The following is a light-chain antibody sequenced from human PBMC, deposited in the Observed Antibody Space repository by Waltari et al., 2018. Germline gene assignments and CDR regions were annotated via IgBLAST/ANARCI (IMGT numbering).Light chain of an antibody. Sequence: AIRMTQSPSSLSASTGDKITITCRASQGIRSYLGWYQQKPGKAPKLLVYAATSLQTGVPSRFSASGSGTDFSLTISNLQSEDFAIYHCQQYYSYPRTFGQGTKVEVK. CDR1: QGIRSY. V-gene: IGKV1-8*01. CDR2: AAT. CDR3: QQYYSYPRT. J-gene: IGKJ1*01.